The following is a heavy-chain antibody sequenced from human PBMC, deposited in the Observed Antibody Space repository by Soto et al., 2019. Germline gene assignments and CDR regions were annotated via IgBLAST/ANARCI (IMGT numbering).Heavy chain of an antibody. V-gene: IGHV1-8*01. CDR1: GYTFINYD. D-gene: IGHD2-2*01. CDR2: MNPNSGNR. Sequence: ASVKVSCKASGYTFINYDINWVRQATGQGLEWMGWMNPNSGNRGYVQKFQGRVTMTRNTSISTAYLELSSLTSEDTAVYYCARAKCISTSCSGILRFDPWGQGTLVTVSS. J-gene: IGHJ5*02. CDR3: ARAKCISTSCSGILRFDP.